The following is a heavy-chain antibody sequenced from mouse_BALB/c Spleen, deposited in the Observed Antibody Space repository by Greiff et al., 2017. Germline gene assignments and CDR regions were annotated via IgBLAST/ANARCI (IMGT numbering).Heavy chain of an antibody. CDR1: GFTFSSYT. CDR2: ISNGGGST. V-gene: IGHV5-12-2*01. J-gene: IGHJ3*01. D-gene: IGHD2-1*01. CDR3: ARWTGGNYGLFAY. Sequence: EVKVEESGGGLVQPGGSLKLSCAASGFTFSSYTMSWVRQTPEKRLEWVAYISNGGGSTYYPDTVKGRFTISRDNAKNTLYLQMSSLKSEDTAMYYCARWTGGNYGLFAYWGQGTLVTVSA.